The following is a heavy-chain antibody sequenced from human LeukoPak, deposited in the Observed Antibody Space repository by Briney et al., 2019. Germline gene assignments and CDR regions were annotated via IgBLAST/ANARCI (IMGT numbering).Heavy chain of an antibody. Sequence: GGSLRLSCAASGFTFSSYAMSWVRQAPGKGLEWVSAISGSGGSTYYADSVKGRFTISRDNSKNTLYLQMNSLRAEDTAVYYCAKSQREYYDFWSGYRYWGQGTLVTVSS. CDR2: ISGSGGST. CDR3: AKSQREYYDFWSGYRY. D-gene: IGHD3-3*01. CDR1: GFTFSSYA. V-gene: IGHV3-23*01. J-gene: IGHJ4*02.